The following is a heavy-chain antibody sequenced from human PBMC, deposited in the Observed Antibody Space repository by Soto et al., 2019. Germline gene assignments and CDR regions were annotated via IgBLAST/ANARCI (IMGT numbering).Heavy chain of an antibody. CDR1: GGSISSGEYY. CDR3: ARLAGYCSGNSCYGYYGMDV. CDR2: FNYRGRK. Sequence: PSETLSLTCTVSGGSISSGEYYWSLIRQHPXKXXEWIGNFNYRGRKYYSKSLESRVTIYVDKSKNQFSLKVSSVTAEETAVFYCARLAGYCSGNSCYGYYGMDVWGQGTTVTVSS. D-gene: IGHD2-2*01. V-gene: IGHV4-39*01. J-gene: IGHJ6*02.